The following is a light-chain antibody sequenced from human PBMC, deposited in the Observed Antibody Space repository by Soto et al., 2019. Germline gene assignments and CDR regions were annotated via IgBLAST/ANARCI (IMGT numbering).Light chain of an antibody. J-gene: IGLJ2*01. CDR3: SSYAGNNNVV. Sequence: QSALTQPPSASGSPGQSVTISCTGTSSDVGDYKFVSWYQQHPGKAPKLLIYEVSRRPSGVPDRFSGSKSGNTASLTVSGLQAEDEADHYCSSYAGNNNVVFGGGTKLTVL. CDR2: EVS. V-gene: IGLV2-8*01. CDR1: SSDVGDYKF.